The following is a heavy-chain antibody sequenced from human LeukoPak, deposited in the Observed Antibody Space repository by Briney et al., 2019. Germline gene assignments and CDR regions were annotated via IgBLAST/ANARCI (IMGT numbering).Heavy chain of an antibody. CDR2: ISYDGSNK. V-gene: IGHV3-30*18. CDR1: GFTFSSYG. D-gene: IGHD6-19*01. Sequence: GGSLRLSCVASGFTFSSYGMHWVRQAPGKGLEWVAVISYDGSNKYYADSAKGRFTISRDNSKNTLYLQMNSLRAEDTAVYYCAKGPPVEEQWLEEDFDYWGQGTLVTVSS. J-gene: IGHJ4*02. CDR3: AKGPPVEEQWLEEDFDY.